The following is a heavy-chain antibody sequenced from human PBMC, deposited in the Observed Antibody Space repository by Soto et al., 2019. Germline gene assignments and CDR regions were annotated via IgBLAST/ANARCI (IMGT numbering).Heavy chain of an antibody. Sequence: PGGSLRLSCAASGFTFSSYSMNWVRQAPGKGLEWVSSISSSSSYIYYADSVKGRFTISRDNAKNSLYLQMNSLRAEDTAVYYCARDDQYLNWFDPWGQGTLVTVSS. CDR3: ARDDQYLNWFDP. CDR1: GFTFSSYS. J-gene: IGHJ5*02. D-gene: IGHD2-2*02. CDR2: ISSSSSYI. V-gene: IGHV3-21*01.